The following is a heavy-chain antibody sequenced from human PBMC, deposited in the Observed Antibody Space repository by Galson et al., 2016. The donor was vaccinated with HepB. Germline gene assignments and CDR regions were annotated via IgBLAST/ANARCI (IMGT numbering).Heavy chain of an antibody. CDR3: ARDSDTSGLHWYFDL. D-gene: IGHD3-22*01. Sequence: SLRLSCAASGFTFSTYAMSWVRQAPGKGLEWVSLISGGNTYYADSVRGRFTISRDNSKNTLYLQMNSLRAEDTAVYYCARDSDTSGLHWYFDLWGRGTLVTVSS. J-gene: IGHJ2*01. CDR1: GFTFSTYA. V-gene: IGHV3-23*01. CDR2: ISGGNT.